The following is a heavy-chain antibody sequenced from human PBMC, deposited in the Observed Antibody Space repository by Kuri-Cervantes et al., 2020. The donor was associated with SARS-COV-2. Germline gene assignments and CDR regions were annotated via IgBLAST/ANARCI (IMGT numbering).Heavy chain of an antibody. D-gene: IGHD5-12*01. CDR3: ARVCGGYDFDYYYYYMDV. CDR1: GGTFSSYA. CDR2: IIPIFGTA. J-gene: IGHJ6*03. Sequence: SVKVSCEASGGTFSSYAISWVRQAPGQGLEWMGGIIPIFGTANYAQMFQGRVTITADESTSTAYMELSSLRSEDTAVYYCARVCGGYDFDYYYYYMDVWGKGTTVTVSS. V-gene: IGHV1-69*13.